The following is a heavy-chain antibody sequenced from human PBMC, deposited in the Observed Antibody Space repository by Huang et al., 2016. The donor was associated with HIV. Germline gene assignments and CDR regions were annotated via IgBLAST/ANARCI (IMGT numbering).Heavy chain of an antibody. V-gene: IGHV4-39*01. J-gene: IGHJ4*02. CDR1: GGSIRSDNYY. D-gene: IGHD3-10*01. CDR2: IYYSGRP. Sequence: QLQLQESGPGLVKPSETLSLTCTVSGGSIRSDNYYWGWIRQPPGKGLEWIGSIYYSGRPYYNPSLKGRVTITVDTSKNQFSLKMRSVTAADTAVYYCARLPGSITMIRGVITDPYWGQGTLVTVSS. CDR3: ARLPGSITMIRGVITDPY.